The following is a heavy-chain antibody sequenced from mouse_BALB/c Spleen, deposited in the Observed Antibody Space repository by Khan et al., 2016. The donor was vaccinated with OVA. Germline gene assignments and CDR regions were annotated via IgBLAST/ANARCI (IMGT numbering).Heavy chain of an antibody. J-gene: IGHJ4*01. CDR1: GYMFSSYW. V-gene: IGHV1-9*01. Sequence: QVQLQQPGAELMKPGASVKISCKATGYMFSSYWIEWVKQRPGHGLEWIGEILPGKSNNNFNEKFKGKATITADTSSNIAYMQLSSLTSEDSDVYYCARGAGTTYGMESWGQGTSVTVSS. D-gene: IGHD4-1*01. CDR2: ILPGKSNN. CDR3: ARGAGTTYGMES.